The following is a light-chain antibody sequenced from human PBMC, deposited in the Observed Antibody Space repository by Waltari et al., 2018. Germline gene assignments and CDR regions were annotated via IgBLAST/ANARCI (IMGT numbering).Light chain of an antibody. CDR3: LVYMGSGIWV. CDR2: KTN. J-gene: IGLJ3*02. Sequence: QTVVTQEPPLPVSPGWSVTLTCVLGSRTVVRTSHVRWYQQTPGQAPRTLVFKTNTRSSGVPDRFSGSSLGNKAALTITGAQADDESDYYCLVYMGSGIWVFGGGTKLTVL. CDR1: SRTVVRTSH. V-gene: IGLV8-61*01.